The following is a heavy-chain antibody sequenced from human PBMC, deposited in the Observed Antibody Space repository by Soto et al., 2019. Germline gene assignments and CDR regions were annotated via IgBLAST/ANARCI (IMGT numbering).Heavy chain of an antibody. V-gene: IGHV1-69*02. CDR3: ACGGYSYAYSYYGMDV. D-gene: IGHD5-18*01. Sequence: QVQLVQSGAEVKKPGSSVKVSCKASGGTFSSYTISWARQAPGQGLEWMGRIIPILGIANYAQKFQGRVTITADKSTSTAYMELSSLRSEDTSVYYCACGGYSYAYSYYGMDVWGQGTTVTVSS. J-gene: IGHJ6*02. CDR2: IIPILGIA. CDR1: GGTFSSYT.